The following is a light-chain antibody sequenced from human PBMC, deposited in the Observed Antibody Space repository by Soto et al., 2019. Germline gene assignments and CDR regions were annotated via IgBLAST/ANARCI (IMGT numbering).Light chain of an antibody. CDR2: GAS. Sequence: EIVLTQSPGTLSLSPGERATLSCRASQSVSSSYLAWYQQTPGQAPRLLIYGASSSATGIPDRFSGSGSWTDFTLTINRLATEDFAVYYCQQYGSSGYTFGQGTKLEIK. J-gene: IGKJ2*01. V-gene: IGKV3-20*01. CDR3: QQYGSSGYT. CDR1: QSVSSSY.